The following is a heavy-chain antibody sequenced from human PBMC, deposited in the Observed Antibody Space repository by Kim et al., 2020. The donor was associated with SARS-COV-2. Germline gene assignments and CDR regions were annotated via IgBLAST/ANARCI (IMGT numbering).Heavy chain of an antibody. CDR2: SGRT. Sequence: SGRTNYNPSLKSRVTRSVDTSKNQFSLKLSAVTAADTAVYYCARAAAWYYWGQGTLVTVSS. CDR3: ARAAAWYY. D-gene: IGHD6-13*01. V-gene: IGHV4-34*01. J-gene: IGHJ4*02.